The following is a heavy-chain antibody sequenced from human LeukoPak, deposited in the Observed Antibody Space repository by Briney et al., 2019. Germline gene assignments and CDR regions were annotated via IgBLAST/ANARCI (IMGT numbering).Heavy chain of an antibody. CDR2: INHSGST. CDR1: GGSFSGYY. Sequence: SETLSLTCAVYGGSFSGYYWSWIRQPPGKGLEWIGEINHSGSTNYNPSLKSRVTISVDTSKNQFSLKLSSVTAADTAVYYCVRGYGDYVSAPLFYDYWGQGTLVTVSS. CDR3: VRGYGDYVSAPLFYDY. J-gene: IGHJ4*02. D-gene: IGHD4-17*01. V-gene: IGHV4-34*01.